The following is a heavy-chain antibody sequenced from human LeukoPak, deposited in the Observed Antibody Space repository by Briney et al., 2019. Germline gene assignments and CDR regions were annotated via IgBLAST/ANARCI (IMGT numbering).Heavy chain of an antibody. Sequence: ASVKVSCKASGYTFTAYYMHWVRQAPGQGLEWMGWIDLNSGGTNYAQKFQGRVTMTRDTSISTAYMELSRLKSDDTAVYYCARSPGYCNSASCYGWFDPWGQGTLVTVPS. D-gene: IGHD2-2*01. J-gene: IGHJ5*02. CDR1: GYTFTAYY. V-gene: IGHV1-2*02. CDR3: ARSPGYCNSASCYGWFDP. CDR2: IDLNSGGT.